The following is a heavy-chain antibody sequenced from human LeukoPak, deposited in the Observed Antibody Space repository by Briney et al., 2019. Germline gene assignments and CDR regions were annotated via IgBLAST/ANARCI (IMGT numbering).Heavy chain of an antibody. Sequence: GGSLRLSCAASGFAFSDYYMSWIRQAPGKGLEWVSYISSSSSYTNYADSVKGRFTISRDNAKNSLYLQMNSLRAEDTAVYYCARVGVWGSPGAPYFDYWGQGTLVTVSS. D-gene: IGHD3-16*01. V-gene: IGHV3-11*05. CDR2: ISSSSSYT. J-gene: IGHJ4*02. CDR1: GFAFSDYY. CDR3: ARVGVWGSPGAPYFDY.